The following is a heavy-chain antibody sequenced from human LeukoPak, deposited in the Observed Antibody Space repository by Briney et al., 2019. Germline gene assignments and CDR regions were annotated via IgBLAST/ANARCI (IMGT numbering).Heavy chain of an antibody. J-gene: IGHJ4*02. CDR2: IYHSGSI. CDR1: GGSMSSYY. V-gene: IGHV4-59*01. CDR3: ARVGVDYSGNIIKYYFDY. D-gene: IGHD4-23*01. Sequence: SETLSLTCSVSGGSMSSYYWSWIRQSPGKGLEWIGYIYHSGSIDYNSSLKSRVTISEDTSKKQFSLKVSSVTAADTAVYYCARVGVDYSGNIIKYYFDYWGQGTLVTVSS.